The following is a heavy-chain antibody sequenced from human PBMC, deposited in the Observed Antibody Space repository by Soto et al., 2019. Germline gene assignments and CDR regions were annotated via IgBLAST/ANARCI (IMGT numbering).Heavy chain of an antibody. Sequence: EVQLVETEGGLIQPGGSLSLSCAASGLAVTSNYMSWVRQAPGKGLEWVSIVYSSGTTYYADSVKGRFTFSRDKSKNTIYLQMRNLRAEDTAVYYCARVDTYDYYYSMDVWGQGTTVTVSS. CDR3: ARVDTYDYYYSMDV. V-gene: IGHV3-53*02. CDR1: GLAVTSNY. J-gene: IGHJ6*02. D-gene: IGHD5-18*01. CDR2: VYSSGTT.